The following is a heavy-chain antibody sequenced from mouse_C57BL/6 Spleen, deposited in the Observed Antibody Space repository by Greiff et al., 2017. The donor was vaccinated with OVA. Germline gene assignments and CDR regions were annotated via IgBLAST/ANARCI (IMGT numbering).Heavy chain of an antibody. V-gene: IGHV1-82*01. Sequence: QVQLQQSGPELVKPGASVKISCKASGYAFSSSWMNWVKQRPGKGLEWIGRIYPGDGDTNYNGKFKGKATLTADKSSSTAYMQLSSLTSEDSAVYFCARSGDYDGYYFDYWGQGTTLTVSS. CDR2: IYPGDGDT. CDR1: GYAFSSSW. J-gene: IGHJ2*01. D-gene: IGHD2-4*01. CDR3: ARSGDYDGYYFDY.